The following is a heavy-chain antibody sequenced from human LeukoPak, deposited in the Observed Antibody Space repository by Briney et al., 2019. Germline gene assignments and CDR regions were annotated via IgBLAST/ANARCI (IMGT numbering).Heavy chain of an antibody. J-gene: IGHJ2*01. CDR2: ISWNSGSI. CDR3: AKGPYYYDSSGYYSGNWYFDL. Sequence: GGSLRLSCAASGFTFDDYAMHWVRQAPGKGLEWVSGISWNSGSIGYADSVKGRFTISRDNAKNSLYLQMNSLRAEDTALYYCAKGPYYYDSSGYYSGNWYFDLWGRGTLVTVPS. CDR1: GFTFDDYA. V-gene: IGHV3-9*01. D-gene: IGHD3-22*01.